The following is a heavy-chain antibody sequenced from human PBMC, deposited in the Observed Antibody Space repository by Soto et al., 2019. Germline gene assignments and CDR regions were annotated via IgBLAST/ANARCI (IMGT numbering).Heavy chain of an antibody. Sequence: EVQLVESGGGLVQPGGSLRLSCTASGFSVNMNYMSWVRQAPGKGLEWVSVLHGDGSTYCADSVKGRFTISRDNSKNTVDLQMKRLRAEDTAVYYCAYYGGNGWVDYWGQGALVTVSS. CDR1: GFSVNMNY. J-gene: IGHJ4*02. V-gene: IGHV3-66*01. CDR3: AYYGGNGWVDY. CDR2: LHGDGST. D-gene: IGHD2-21*02.